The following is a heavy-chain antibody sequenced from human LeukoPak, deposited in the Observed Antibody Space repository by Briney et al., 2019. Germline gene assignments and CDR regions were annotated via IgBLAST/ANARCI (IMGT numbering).Heavy chain of an antibody. D-gene: IGHD5-12*01. J-gene: IGHJ4*02. CDR1: GFTFSSYW. Sequence: GGSPRLSCAASGFTFSSYWMSWVRQAPGKGLEWVANINQDGSEKYYVDSVKGRFTISRDNAKSSLYLQMNSLRAEDTAVYYCARESGSGYDYWGQGTLVTVSS. V-gene: IGHV3-7*04. CDR3: ARESGSGYDY. CDR2: INQDGSEK.